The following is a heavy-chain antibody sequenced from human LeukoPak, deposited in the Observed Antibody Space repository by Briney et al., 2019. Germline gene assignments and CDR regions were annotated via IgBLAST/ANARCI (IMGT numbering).Heavy chain of an antibody. CDR1: GGTFSSYA. CDR2: IIPIFGTA. CDR3: ARDYYYDSSGYL. J-gene: IGHJ5*02. Sequence: ASVKVSCKASGGTFSSYAISWVRQAPGRGLEWMGGIIPIFGTANYAQKFQGRVTITADESTSTAYMELSSLRSEDTAVYYCARDYYYDSSGYLWGQGTLVTVSS. V-gene: IGHV1-69*01. D-gene: IGHD3-22*01.